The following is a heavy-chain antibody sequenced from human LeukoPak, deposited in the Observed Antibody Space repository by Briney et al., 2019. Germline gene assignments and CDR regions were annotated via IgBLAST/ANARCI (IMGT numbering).Heavy chain of an antibody. Sequence: GGSLRLSCAASGFTFSSYWMSWVRQAPGKGLEWVANIKQDGSEKYYVDSVKGRFTISRDNAKNSLYLQMNSLRAEDAAMYYCARVGTRGYSGYDRNPSVLYYYGMDVWGQGATVTVSS. CDR3: ARVGTRGYSGYDRNPSVLYYYGMDV. D-gene: IGHD5-12*01. V-gene: IGHV3-7*01. CDR1: GFTFSSYW. J-gene: IGHJ6*02. CDR2: IKQDGSEK.